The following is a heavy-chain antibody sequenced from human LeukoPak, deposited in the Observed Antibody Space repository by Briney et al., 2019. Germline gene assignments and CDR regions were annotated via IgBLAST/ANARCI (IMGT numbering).Heavy chain of an antibody. CDR3: ARDKDLSWYDFWSGYSSWFDP. D-gene: IGHD3-3*01. V-gene: IGHV1-46*01. J-gene: IGHJ5*02. Sequence: ASVKVSCKASGFTFTAYYMHWVRQAPGQGLEWMGIINPSGGSTSYAQKFQGRVTMTRDMSTSTVYMELSSLRSEDTAVYYCARDKDLSWYDFWSGYSSWFDPWGQGTLVTVSS. CDR1: GFTFTAYY. CDR2: INPSGGST.